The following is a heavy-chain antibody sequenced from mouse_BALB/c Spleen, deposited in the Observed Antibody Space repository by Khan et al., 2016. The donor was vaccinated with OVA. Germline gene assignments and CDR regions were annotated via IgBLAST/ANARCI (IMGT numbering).Heavy chain of an antibody. CDR2: IWAGGST. Sequence: QVQLKESGPGLVAPSQSLSITCTVYGYSLTRYGVHWVRQPPGKGLEWLGLIWAGGSTNYKWAHTTRISISIENSKSIVVLIMNSLQTDDTAFYYCARSKYLSRYWGQGTSLTVSS. V-gene: IGHV2-9*02. D-gene: IGHD3-3*01. CDR3: ARSKYLSRY. J-gene: IGHJ2*02. CDR1: GYSLTRYG.